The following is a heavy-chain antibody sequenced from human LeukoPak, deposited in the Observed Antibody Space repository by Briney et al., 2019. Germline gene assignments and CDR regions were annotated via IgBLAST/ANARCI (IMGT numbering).Heavy chain of an antibody. D-gene: IGHD4-17*01. J-gene: IGHJ6*03. CDR3: ARVTDGDYVYYMDV. CDR1: GGSFSGYY. V-gene: IGHV4-34*01. Sequence: SETLSLTCAVYGGSFSGYYWSWIRQPPGKGLEWIGEINHSGSTNYNPSLKSRVTISVDTSKNQFSLKLSSVTAADTAVYYCARVTDGDYVYYMDVWGKGTTVTVSS. CDR2: INHSGST.